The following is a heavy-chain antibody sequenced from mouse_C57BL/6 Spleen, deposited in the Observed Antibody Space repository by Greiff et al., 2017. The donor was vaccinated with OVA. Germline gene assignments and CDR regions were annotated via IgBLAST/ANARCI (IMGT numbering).Heavy chain of an antibody. CDR2: IDPSDSET. CDR1: GYTFTSYW. Sequence: QVQLQQPGAELVRPGSSVKLSCKASGYTFTSYWMHWVKQRPIQGLEWIGNIDPSDSETHYNQKFKDKATLTVDKSSSTAYMQLSSLTSEDSAVYYCARDYDYGSNRRRYVDVWGTGTTVTVSS. J-gene: IGHJ1*03. CDR3: ARDYDYGSNRRRYVDV. V-gene: IGHV1-52*01. D-gene: IGHD1-1*01.